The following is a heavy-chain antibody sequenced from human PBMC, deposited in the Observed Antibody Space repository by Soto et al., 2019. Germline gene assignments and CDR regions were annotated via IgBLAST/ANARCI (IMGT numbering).Heavy chain of an antibody. D-gene: IGHD3-22*01. J-gene: IGHJ2*01. CDR2: VYYSGST. V-gene: IGHV4-30-4*01. Sequence: QLQESGPGLVKPSQTLSLTCTVSGGSINNNDYYLSWIRQTPGKGLEWIGYVYYSGSTDYIPSLKTRLSMSIDKSKNQFTLKLNSVTAADTATYYCARMSYFYDKWYFDLWGRGTLVTVS. CDR3: ARMSYFYDKWYFDL. CDR1: GGSINNNDYY.